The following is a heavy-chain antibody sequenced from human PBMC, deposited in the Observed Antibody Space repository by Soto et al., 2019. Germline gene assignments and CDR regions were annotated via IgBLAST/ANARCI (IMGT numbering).Heavy chain of an antibody. D-gene: IGHD2-8*01. CDR2: IKQDGSER. Sequence: GGSLRLSCAASGFTFSRYWMSWVRQAPGKGLECVANIKQDGSERYYVDSVKGRFTISRDNAKNSLYLQMNSLRAEDTAVYYCARSNRGPMDVWGQGTTVTVSS. CDR3: ARSNRGPMDV. V-gene: IGHV3-7*01. CDR1: GFTFSRYW. J-gene: IGHJ6*02.